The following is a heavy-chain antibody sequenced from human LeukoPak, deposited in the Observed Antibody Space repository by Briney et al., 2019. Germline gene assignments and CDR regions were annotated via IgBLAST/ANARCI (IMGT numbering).Heavy chain of an antibody. CDR2: IFHTGRT. CDR1: GYSIGRDYY. Sequence: PSETLSLTCKVSGYSIGRDYYWAWLRQPPGKGLEWIGSIFHTGRTVYNPSYESRLTISMDTSKNEFFLRLNSVTAADTGVYFCARDGGYPTTDEGFDPWGLGTLVTVSS. J-gene: IGHJ5*02. D-gene: IGHD5-12*01. CDR3: ARDGGYPTTDEGFDP. V-gene: IGHV4-38-2*02.